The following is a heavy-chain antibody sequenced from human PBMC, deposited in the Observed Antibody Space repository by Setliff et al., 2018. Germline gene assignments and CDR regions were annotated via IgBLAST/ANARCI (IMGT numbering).Heavy chain of an antibody. V-gene: IGHV4-30-4*08. CDR2: IYYSGST. J-gene: IGHJ6*03. CDR1: GGSISSGDYY. CDR3: ATSIAARYYYYYMDV. Sequence: NPSETLSLTCTVSGGSISSGDYYWSWIRQPPGKGLEWIGYIYYSGSTYYNPSLKSRVTISVGTSKNQFSLKLSSVTAADTAVYYCATSIAARYYYYYMDVWGKGTTVTVSS. D-gene: IGHD6-6*01.